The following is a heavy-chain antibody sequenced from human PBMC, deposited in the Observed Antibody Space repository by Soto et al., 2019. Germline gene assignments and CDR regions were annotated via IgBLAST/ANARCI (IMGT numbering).Heavy chain of an antibody. CDR3: ATPNEYSSSWYYFDY. D-gene: IGHD6-13*01. J-gene: IGHJ4*02. V-gene: IGHV3-23*01. CDR2: ISGSGGST. CDR1: GFTFSSYA. Sequence: GGALRLSCAASGFTFSSYAMSWVLQAPWKGLEWVSAISGSGGSTYYADSVKGRFTISRDNSKNTLYLQMNSLRAEDTAVYYCATPNEYSSSWYYFDYWGQGTLVAVSS.